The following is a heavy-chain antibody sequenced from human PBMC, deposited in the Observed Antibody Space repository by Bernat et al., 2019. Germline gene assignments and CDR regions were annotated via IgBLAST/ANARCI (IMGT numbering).Heavy chain of an antibody. Sequence: QVQLQQWGAGLLKPSETLSLTCAVYGGSFSGYYWCWIRQPPGKGLEWIGEINHSGSTTYNQSPKSRVTISVDTSKNKFSLKLSSVTAADTAVYYCSSSGEGAVAGHDAFDIWGQGTMVTVSS. V-gene: IGHV4-34*01. D-gene: IGHD6-19*01. CDR2: INHSGST. CDR3: SSSGEGAVAGHDAFDI. CDR1: GGSFSGYY. J-gene: IGHJ3*02.